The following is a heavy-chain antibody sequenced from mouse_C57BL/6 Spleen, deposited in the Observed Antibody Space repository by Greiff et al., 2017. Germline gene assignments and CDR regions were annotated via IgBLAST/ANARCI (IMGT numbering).Heavy chain of an antibody. V-gene: IGHV1-50*01. CDR3: ARYYYGLYAMDY. Sequence: QVQLQQPGAELVKPGASVKLSCKASGYTFTSYWMQWVKQRPGQGLEWIGEIDPSDSYTNYNQKFKGKATLTVDTSSSTAYMQLSSLTSEYSAVYYCARYYYGLYAMDYWGQGTSVTVSS. D-gene: IGHD1-1*01. CDR2: IDPSDSYT. CDR1: GYTFTSYW. J-gene: IGHJ4*01.